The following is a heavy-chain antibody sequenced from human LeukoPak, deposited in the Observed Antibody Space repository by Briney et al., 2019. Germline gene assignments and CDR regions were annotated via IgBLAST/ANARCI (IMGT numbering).Heavy chain of an antibody. J-gene: IGHJ5*02. D-gene: IGHD3-22*01. CDR3: ARGPDAYYDSSGYYSGHWFDP. Sequence: SETLSLTCTVSGGSFSSYYWSWIRQPPGKGLEWIGYIYYSGSTNYNPSLKSRVTISVDTSKNQFSLKLSSVTAADTAVYYCARGPDAYYDSSGYYSGHWFDPWGQGTLVTVSS. CDR1: GGSFSSYY. V-gene: IGHV4-59*01. CDR2: IYYSGST.